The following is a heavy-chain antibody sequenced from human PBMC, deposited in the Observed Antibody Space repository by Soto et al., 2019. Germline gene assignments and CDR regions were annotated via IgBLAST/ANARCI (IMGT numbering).Heavy chain of an antibody. D-gene: IGHD6-19*01. J-gene: IGHJ4*02. CDR3: AQLASVAGPD. V-gene: IGHV3-9*01. CDR1: GFTFDDYA. Sequence: EVQLVESGGGLVQPGRSLRLSCAASGFTFDDYAMHWVRQAPGKGLEWVSGISWNSGRIGYADSVKGRFTISRDNAKNSLYLQMNSLRAEDTALYYCAQLASVAGPDWGQGTLVTVSS. CDR2: ISWNSGRI.